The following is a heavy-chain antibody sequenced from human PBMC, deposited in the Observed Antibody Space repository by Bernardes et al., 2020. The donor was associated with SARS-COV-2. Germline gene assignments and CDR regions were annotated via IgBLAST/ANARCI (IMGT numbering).Heavy chain of an antibody. J-gene: IGHJ5*02. CDR1: GVSISSYY. CDR2: LYDSGNT. Sequence: SETLSLTCSVSGVSISSYYWGWVRQPPGKGLEWIGFLYDSGNTNYNPSLKNRVSISGDTSKNQSSLKLRSVTAADTAVYYCARVPNAVDPWGQGTLVTVSS. V-gene: IGHV4-59*01. CDR3: ARVPNAVDP.